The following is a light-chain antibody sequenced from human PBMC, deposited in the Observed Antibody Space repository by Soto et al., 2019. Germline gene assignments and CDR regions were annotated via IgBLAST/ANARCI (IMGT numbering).Light chain of an antibody. CDR3: LQALQTPLT. CDR2: LGS. J-gene: IGKJ3*01. CDR1: QSLLHSNGYNY. V-gene: IGKV2-28*01. Sequence: DIVMTQSPLSLPVTPGEPASISCRSSQSLLHSNGYNYLDWYLQHPGQSPQLLIYLGSNRASGVPDRFSGSGSGTDFTLKISRVEAEDVAVYYCLQALQTPLTFGPGTKVDIK.